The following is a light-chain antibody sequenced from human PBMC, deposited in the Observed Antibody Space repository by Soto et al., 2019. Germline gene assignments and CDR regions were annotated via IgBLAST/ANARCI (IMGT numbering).Light chain of an antibody. V-gene: IGKV3-20*01. CDR2: GAS. CDR3: QQYGSSPRT. Sequence: EIVLTQSPGTLSLSPGERATPSSRARQSVSTSYLAWYQQKPGQAPRLLIYGASSRATGIQDRFSGSGSGTDFTLTISRLEPEDFAVYYCQQYGSSPRTFGQGTKVEIK. CDR1: QSVSTSY. J-gene: IGKJ1*01.